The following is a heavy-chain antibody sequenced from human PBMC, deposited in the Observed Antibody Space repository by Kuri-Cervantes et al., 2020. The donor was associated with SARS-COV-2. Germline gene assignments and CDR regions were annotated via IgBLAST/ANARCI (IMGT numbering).Heavy chain of an antibody. CDR1: GYTFTSYY. V-gene: IGHV1-46*01. CDR3: ARDQDFWSGINDAFDI. CDR2: INPSGGST. D-gene: IGHD3-3*01. Sequence: GESLKISCAASGYTFTSYYMHWVRQAPGQGLEWMGIINPSGGSTSYAQKFQGRVTMTRDTSTSTVYMELSSLRSEDTAVYYCARDQDFWSGINDAFDIWGQGTMVTVSS. J-gene: IGHJ3*02.